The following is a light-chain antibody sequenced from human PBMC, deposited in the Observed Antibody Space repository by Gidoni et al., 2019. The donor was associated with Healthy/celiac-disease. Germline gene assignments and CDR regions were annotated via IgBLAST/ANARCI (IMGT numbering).Light chain of an antibody. Sequence: DIQMTQSPSSLSASVGDRVTITCRASQDITNYLAWYQQKPGKVPKLLIYAASTLQSGVPSRFSGIGSGTDFTLTINSLQPEDVASYYCQKYNSVLTFGPGTKVDIK. J-gene: IGKJ3*01. CDR2: AAS. CDR1: QDITNY. V-gene: IGKV1-27*01. CDR3: QKYNSVLT.